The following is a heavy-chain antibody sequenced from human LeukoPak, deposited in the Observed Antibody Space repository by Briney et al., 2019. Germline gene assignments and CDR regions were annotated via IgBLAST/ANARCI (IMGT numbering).Heavy chain of an antibody. J-gene: IGHJ4*02. V-gene: IGHV3-13*04. Sequence: PGGSLRLSCATSGFTFSSYDMHWVRQVTGKRLEWVSAIGIAGDTYYLDSVKGRFTISRENAKNSLYLQMNSLRAGDTAVYYCARGGDRDYWGQGTVVTVSS. CDR3: ARGGDRDY. CDR2: IGIAGDT. CDR1: GFTFSSYD.